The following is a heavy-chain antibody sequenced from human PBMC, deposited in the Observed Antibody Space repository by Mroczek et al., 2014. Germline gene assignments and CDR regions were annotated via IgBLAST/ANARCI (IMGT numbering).Heavy chain of an antibody. Sequence: GKKPGSSVKVSCKASGGTFSSYAISWVRQAPGQGLEWMGGIIPIFGTANYAQKFQGRVTITADESTSTAYMELSSLRSEDTAVYYCARGGYCSSTSCPGXYYMDVWGKGDHGHRLL. CDR2: IIPIFGTA. V-gene: IGHV1-69*01. D-gene: IGHD2-2*01. J-gene: IGHJ6*03. CDR3: ARGGYCSSTSCPGXYYMDV. CDR1: GGTFSSYA.